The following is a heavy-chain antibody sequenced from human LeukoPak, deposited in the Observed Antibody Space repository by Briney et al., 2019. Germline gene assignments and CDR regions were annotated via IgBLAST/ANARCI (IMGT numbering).Heavy chain of an antibody. CDR1: GFTFSSYG. CDR2: ISGSGGST. D-gene: IGHD3-10*01. Sequence: GGSLRLSCAASGFTFSSYGMSWVRQAPGKGLEWVSAISGSGGSTYYADSVKGRFTISRDNSKNTLYLQMNSLRAEDTAVYYCAKDALLLWFGEGQNWFDPWGQGTLVTVSS. CDR3: AKDALLLWFGEGQNWFDP. J-gene: IGHJ5*02. V-gene: IGHV3-23*01.